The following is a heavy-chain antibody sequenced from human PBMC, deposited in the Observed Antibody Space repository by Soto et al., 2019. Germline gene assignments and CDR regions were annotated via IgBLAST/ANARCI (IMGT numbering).Heavy chain of an antibody. J-gene: IGHJ4*02. Sequence: QVQLVQSGAEVKKPGSSVKVSCKASGGTFSSYTFSWVRQAPGQGLEWMGRIIPMLGIANYAQKFQGRVTITADKSTSTDDMELSSLRSEDTAVYYCAILGYSYGFVIYWGQGTLVTVSS. V-gene: IGHV1-69*02. CDR3: AILGYSYGFVIY. D-gene: IGHD5-18*01. CDR2: IIPMLGIA. CDR1: GGTFSSYT.